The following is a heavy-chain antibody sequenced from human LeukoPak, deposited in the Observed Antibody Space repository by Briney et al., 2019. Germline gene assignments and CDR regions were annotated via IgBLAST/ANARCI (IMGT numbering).Heavy chain of an antibody. V-gene: IGHV3-73*01. CDR1: GFTFSGSG. CDR2: VRSKANNYAT. CDR3: SVMHRYYDGSGYWVQ. D-gene: IGHD3-22*01. J-gene: IGHJ4*02. Sequence: GGSLKLSCAASGFTFSGSGMHWVRQASGKGLEWVGRVRSKANNYATAYVASVKGRFTISRDNPRNMLYMEMNSLRAEDTAVYYCSVMHRYYDGSGYWVQWGQGTLVTVSS.